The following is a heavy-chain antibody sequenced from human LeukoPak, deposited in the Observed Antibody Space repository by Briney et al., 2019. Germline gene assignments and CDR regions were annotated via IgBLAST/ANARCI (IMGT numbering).Heavy chain of an antibody. J-gene: IGHJ4*02. V-gene: IGHV3-15*01. CDR3: TTGGLRGRIPYYFDY. D-gene: IGHD5-12*01. CDR1: GFTVSSNY. Sequence: PGGSLRLSCAASGFTVSSNYMSWVRQAPGKGLEWVGRIKRKTDGGTTDYAAPVKGRFTISRDDSKNTLFLQMNSLKTEDTGVYYCTTGGLRGRIPYYFDYWGQGTLVTVSS. CDR2: IKRKTDGGTT.